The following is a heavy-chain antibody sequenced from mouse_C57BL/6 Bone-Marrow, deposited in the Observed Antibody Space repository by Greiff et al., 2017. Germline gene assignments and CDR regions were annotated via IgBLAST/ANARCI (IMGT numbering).Heavy chain of an antibody. J-gene: IGHJ3*01. D-gene: IGHD2-12*01. CDR1: GFTFSSYG. Sequence: EVKLVESGGDLVKPGGSLKLSCAASGFTFSSYGMSWVRQTPDKRLEWVATISSGGSYTYYPDSVKGRFTISRDNAKNTLYLQMSSLKSEDTAMYYCARRYVAWFAYWGQGTLVTVSA. CDR2: ISSGGSYT. CDR3: ARRYVAWFAY. V-gene: IGHV5-6*02.